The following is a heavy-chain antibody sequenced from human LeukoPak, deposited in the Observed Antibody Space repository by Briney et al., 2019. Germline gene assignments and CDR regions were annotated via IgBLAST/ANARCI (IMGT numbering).Heavy chain of an antibody. CDR2: VYYSGNT. Sequence: SETLSLTCTVSGGSISSSGSYWGWLRQPPGKGLEWIGSVYYSGNTYNPSLKSRVTISVDTSKNQFSLNLTSVNAADTAIYYCARVMAARREDLNWFDPWGQGTLVTVSS. V-gene: IGHV4-39*07. CDR3: ARVMAARREDLNWFDP. D-gene: IGHD6-6*01. CDR1: GGSISSSGSY. J-gene: IGHJ5*02.